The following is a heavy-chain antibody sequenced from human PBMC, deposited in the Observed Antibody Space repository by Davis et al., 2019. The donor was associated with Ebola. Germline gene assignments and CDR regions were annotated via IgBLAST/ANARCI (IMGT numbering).Heavy chain of an antibody. CDR2: IIPILGIA. J-gene: IGHJ5*02. D-gene: IGHD5-12*01. Sequence: SVKVSCKASGGTFSSYTISWVRQAPGQGLEWMGRIIPILGIANYAQKFQGRVTITADKSTSTAYMELSSLRSEDTAVYYCARAYIVATITSDWFDPWGQGTLVTVSS. CDR3: ARAYIVATITSDWFDP. V-gene: IGHV1-69*02. CDR1: GGTFSSYT.